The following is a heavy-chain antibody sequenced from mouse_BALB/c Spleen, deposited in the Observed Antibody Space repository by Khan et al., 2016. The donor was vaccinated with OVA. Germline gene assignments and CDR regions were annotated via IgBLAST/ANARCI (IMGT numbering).Heavy chain of an antibody. CDR2: INYRGST. D-gene: IGHD2-10*01. J-gene: IGHJ3*01. CDR1: GYSITSGYS. V-gene: IGHV3-1*02. Sequence: EVQLQESGPDLVKPSQSLSLTCTVTGYSITSGYSWHWIRQFPGNKLEWMGYINYRGSTNSKPSLKSRISITQYTSKNQFLLQLNSMTTEDTATYYCASLPAPFVYWGQGTLVTVSA. CDR3: ASLPAPFVY.